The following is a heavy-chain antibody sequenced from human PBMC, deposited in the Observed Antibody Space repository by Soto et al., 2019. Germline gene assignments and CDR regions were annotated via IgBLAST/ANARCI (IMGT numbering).Heavy chain of an antibody. CDR2: ISAYNGNT. D-gene: IGHD6-19*01. J-gene: IGHJ4*02. Sequence: ASVKVSCKASGYTFTSYGISCVRQAPGQGLEWMGWISAYNGNTNYAQKLQGRVTMTTDTSTSTAYMELRSLRSDDTAVYYCARLHPNGIAVAGYYFDYWGQGTLVTVSS. CDR1: GYTFTSYG. V-gene: IGHV1-18*01. CDR3: ARLHPNGIAVAGYYFDY.